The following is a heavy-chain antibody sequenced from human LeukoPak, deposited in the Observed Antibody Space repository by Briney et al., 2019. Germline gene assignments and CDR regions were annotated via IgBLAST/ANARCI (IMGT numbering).Heavy chain of an antibody. CDR3: AHSGLYGSGSYSAYV. CDR2: IYWNDDK. Sequence: ESGPTLVNPTQTLTLTCTFSGFSLSTSGVGVGWIRQPPGKALEWLALIYWNDDKRYSPSLKSSLTITQDTSKNQVVITMTNMDPVDTATYYCAHSGLYGSGSYSAYVWGKGTTVTVSS. V-gene: IGHV2-5*01. CDR1: GFSLSTSGVG. D-gene: IGHD3-10*01. J-gene: IGHJ6*04.